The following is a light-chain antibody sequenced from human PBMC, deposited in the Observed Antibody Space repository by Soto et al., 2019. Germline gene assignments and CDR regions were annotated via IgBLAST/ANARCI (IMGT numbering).Light chain of an antibody. CDR1: QSVTSTY. Sequence: EIVLTQSPGTLSLAPGERATLSCRASQSVTSTYVAWYQQKSGQAPRLLIYGASSRPTVIPDRFSGSVSGADFTLTISRLEPEVLAVYYCQQYVISSYAFGQGTKLDIK. CDR2: GAS. CDR3: QQYVISSYA. V-gene: IGKV3-20*01. J-gene: IGKJ2*01.